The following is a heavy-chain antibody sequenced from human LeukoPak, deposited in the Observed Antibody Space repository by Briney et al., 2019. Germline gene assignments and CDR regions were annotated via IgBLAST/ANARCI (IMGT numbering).Heavy chain of an antibody. D-gene: IGHD1-26*01. V-gene: IGHV3-74*01. CDR2: INSDGYST. J-gene: IGHJ4*02. CDR3: ASPYSGSYYGFDY. CDR1: GFTFSSYW. Sequence: GGSLRLSXAASGFTFSSYWMHWVRQAPGKGLVWVSRINSDGYSTIYADSVKGRFTISRDNAKNTLYLQMNSLRAEDTAVYYCASPYSGSYYGFDYWGQGTLVTVSS.